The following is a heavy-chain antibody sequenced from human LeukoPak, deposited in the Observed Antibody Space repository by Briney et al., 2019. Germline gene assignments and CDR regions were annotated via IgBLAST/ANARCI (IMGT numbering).Heavy chain of an antibody. CDR1: GFTFSSYA. CDR2: ISGSGGST. D-gene: IGHD1-26*01. CDR3: AKDRTPIIVGAYPDAFDI. Sequence: PGGSLRLSCAASGFTFSSYAMSWVRQAPGKGLEWVSAISGSGGSTYYADSVKGRFTISRDNSKNTRYLQMNSLRAEDTAVYYCAKDRTPIIVGAYPDAFDIWGQGTMVTVSS. V-gene: IGHV3-23*01. J-gene: IGHJ3*02.